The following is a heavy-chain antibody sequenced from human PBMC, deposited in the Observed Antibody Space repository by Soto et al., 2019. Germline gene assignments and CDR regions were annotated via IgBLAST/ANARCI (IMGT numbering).Heavy chain of an antibody. CDR3: VKPPVITAPYYYYDMDV. CDR2: ISGSGIST. J-gene: IGHJ6*02. CDR1: GFTFSTYP. D-gene: IGHD4-4*01. V-gene: IGHV3-23*01. Sequence: EAQLLESGGGLVQPGGSLRLSCAASGFTFSTYPMSWVRQAPGKGLEWVSGISGSGISTYYTDSVKGRFTISRDNSKNTVFLQMNSLRDEDTAVYYCVKPPVITAPYYYYDMDVWGQGTTVTVSS.